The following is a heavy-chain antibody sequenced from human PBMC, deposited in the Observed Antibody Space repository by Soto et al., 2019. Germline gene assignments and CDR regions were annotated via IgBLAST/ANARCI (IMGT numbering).Heavy chain of an antibody. D-gene: IGHD3-10*01. V-gene: IGHV4-30-4*01. CDR2: IYYSGST. Sequence: SETLSLTCTVSGGSISSGDYYWSWIRQPPGKGLEWIAYIYYSGSTYYNPSLQSRITISVDTSKNQFSLRLSSVTAADTAVYYCARDPYCGSGTYSSAFDIWGQGTMVTVSS. CDR1: GGSISSGDYY. J-gene: IGHJ3*02. CDR3: ARDPYCGSGTYSSAFDI.